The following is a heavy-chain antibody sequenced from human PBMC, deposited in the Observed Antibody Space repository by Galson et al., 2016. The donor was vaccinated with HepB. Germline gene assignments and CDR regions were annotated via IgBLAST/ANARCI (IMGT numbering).Heavy chain of an antibody. Sequence: SLRLSCAVSGSTFDVHWLSWVRQAPGKGLEWVAVMYSGGSTSYADSVKGRFTISRDNSKNTVYLQMNSLRAEDTAVYYCARDRPVTTSGYWGQGTLVTVSS. D-gene: IGHD4-11*01. CDR3: ARDRPVTTSGY. CDR2: MYSGGST. J-gene: IGHJ4*02. V-gene: IGHV3-53*01. CDR1: GSTFDVHW.